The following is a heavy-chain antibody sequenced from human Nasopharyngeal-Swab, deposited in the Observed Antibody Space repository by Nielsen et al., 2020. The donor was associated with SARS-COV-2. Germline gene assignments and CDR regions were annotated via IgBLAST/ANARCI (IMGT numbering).Heavy chain of an antibody. J-gene: IGHJ5*02. CDR2: INHSGST. D-gene: IGHD6-19*01. CDR3: ASGHGSGWWEYWFDP. CDR1: GGSFSGYY. Sequence: GSLRLSCAVYGGSFSGYYWSWIRQPPGKGLEWIGEINHSGSTNYNPSLKSRVTISVDTSKNHFSLKLSSVTAADTAVYYCASGHGSGWWEYWFDPWGQGILVTVSS. V-gene: IGHV4-34*01.